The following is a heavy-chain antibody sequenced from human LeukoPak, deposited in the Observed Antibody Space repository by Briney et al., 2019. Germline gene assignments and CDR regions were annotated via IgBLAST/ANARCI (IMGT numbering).Heavy chain of an antibody. CDR1: GFTFTSSA. CDR2: IVVGSGNT. J-gene: IGHJ4*02. V-gene: IGHV1-58*01. Sequence: GAPVKVSCKASGFTFTSSAVQWVRQARGQRLEWIGWIVVGSGNTNYAQKFQERVTITRDMSTSTAYMELSSLRSEDTAVYYCAAHRFMPKWELPQYYFDYWGQGTLVTVSP. D-gene: IGHD1-26*01. CDR3: AAHRFMPKWELPQYYFDY.